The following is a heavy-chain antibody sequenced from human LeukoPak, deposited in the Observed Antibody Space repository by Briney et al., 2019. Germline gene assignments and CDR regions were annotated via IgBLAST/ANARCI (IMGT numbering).Heavy chain of an antibody. D-gene: IGHD3-10*01. Sequence: SETLSLTCAVTGYSISSGYYWGWIRQPPGKGLESIGSMYHSGSTYSNPSLKSRVTISVDTSKNHFSLKLSSVTAADTAVYYCAREIRSGRPQYFDYWGQGTLVTVSS. J-gene: IGHJ4*02. CDR1: GYSISSGYY. V-gene: IGHV4-38-2*02. CDR3: AREIRSGRPQYFDY. CDR2: MYHSGST.